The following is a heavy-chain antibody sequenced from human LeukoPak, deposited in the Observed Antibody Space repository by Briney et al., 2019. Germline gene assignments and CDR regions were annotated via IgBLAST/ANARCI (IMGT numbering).Heavy chain of an antibody. V-gene: IGHV5-51*01. CDR1: GDTFATSW. CDR2: IYPADSDT. Sequence: GESLKISCKASGDTFATSWIGWVRQMPGKGLEWMGIIYPADSDTRYSPSLQGQVTISADKSISTAYLQWNSLKASDTAVYYCARLLSGRYYYNYFDPWGQGTLVTVSS. CDR3: ARLLSGRYYYNYFDP. D-gene: IGHD1-26*01. J-gene: IGHJ5*02.